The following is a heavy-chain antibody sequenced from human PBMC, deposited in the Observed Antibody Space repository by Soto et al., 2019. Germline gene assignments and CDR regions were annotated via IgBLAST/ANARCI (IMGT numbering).Heavy chain of an antibody. CDR3: ARDASVPDSSGYFDY. CDR1: GYTFTSYG. D-gene: IGHD3-22*01. Sequence: ASVKVSCKASGYTFTSYGISWVRQAPGQGLEWMGWISAYNGNTNYAQKLQGRVTMTTDTSTSTAYMELRILRSDDTAVYYCARDASVPDSSGYFDYWGQGTLVTVSS. J-gene: IGHJ4*02. CDR2: ISAYNGNT. V-gene: IGHV1-18*01.